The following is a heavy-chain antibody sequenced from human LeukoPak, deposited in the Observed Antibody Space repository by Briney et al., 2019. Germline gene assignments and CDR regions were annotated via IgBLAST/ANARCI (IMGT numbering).Heavy chain of an antibody. CDR2: IYYSGST. J-gene: IGHJ4*02. V-gene: IGHV4-59*08. CDR3: ARHGLGYCSSTSCYPPVDY. Sequence: SETLSLTCTVSGGSISSYYWSWIRQPPGKGLEWIGYIYYSGSTNYNPSLKSRVTISVDTSKNQFSLKLSSVTAADTAVYYCARHGLGYCSSTSCYPPVDYWGQGTLVTVSS. D-gene: IGHD2-2*01. CDR1: GGSISSYY.